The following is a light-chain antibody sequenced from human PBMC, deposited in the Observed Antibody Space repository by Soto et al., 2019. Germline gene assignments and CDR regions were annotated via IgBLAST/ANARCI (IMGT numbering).Light chain of an antibody. J-gene: IGLJ2*01. V-gene: IGLV2-23*02. CDR2: EVD. CDR3: CSYAGSSTQV. Sequence: QSALTQPASVSGSPGQSITISCTGTSSDVGSYNLVSWYQQHPGKAPKLMIYEVDKRPSGVSNRFSGSKPGNTASLTISGLQAEDEGDYYCCSYAGSSTQVFGGGTKLTVL. CDR1: SSDVGSYNL.